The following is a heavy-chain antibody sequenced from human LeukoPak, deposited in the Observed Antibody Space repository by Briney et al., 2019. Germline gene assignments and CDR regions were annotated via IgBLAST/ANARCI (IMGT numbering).Heavy chain of an antibody. CDR1: GYTLTSYD. CDR3: ARAIGSWTLPPSLSGAWEGWFDP. D-gene: IGHD6-6*01. Sequence: GASVKVSCKASGYTLTSYDINWVRQATGQGLEWMGWMNPNSGNTGYAQKFQGRVTMTRNTSISTAYMELSSLRSEDTAVYYCARAIGSWTLPPSLSGAWEGWFDPWGQGTLVTVSS. V-gene: IGHV1-8*01. J-gene: IGHJ5*02. CDR2: MNPNSGNT.